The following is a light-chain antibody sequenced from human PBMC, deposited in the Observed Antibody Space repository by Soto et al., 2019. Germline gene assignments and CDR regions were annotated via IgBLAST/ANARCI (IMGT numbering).Light chain of an antibody. J-gene: IGLJ3*02. V-gene: IGLV2-14*01. CDR3: SSYTSSSTWV. CDR2: EVS. CDR1: SRDVGGYNY. Sequence: QSALTQPASVSGSPGQSITISCTGTSRDVGGYNYVSWYQQNPGKAPKLMIYEVSNRPSGVSNRFSGSKSGNTASLTISGLQAEDEADYYCSSYTSSSTWVFGGGTKLTVL.